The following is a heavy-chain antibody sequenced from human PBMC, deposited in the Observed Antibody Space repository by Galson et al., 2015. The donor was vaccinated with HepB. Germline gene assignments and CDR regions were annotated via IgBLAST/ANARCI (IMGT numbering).Heavy chain of an antibody. CDR3: ARGLGATKDYYYGMDV. V-gene: IGHV3-21*01. Sequence: SLRLSCAASGFTFSSYSMNWVRQAPGKGLEWVSSISSSSSYIYYADSVKGRFTISRDNAKNSLYLQMNSLRAEDTAVYYCARGLGATKDYYYGMDVWGQGTTVTVSS. D-gene: IGHD1-26*01. J-gene: IGHJ6*02. CDR2: ISSSSSYI. CDR1: GFTFSSYS.